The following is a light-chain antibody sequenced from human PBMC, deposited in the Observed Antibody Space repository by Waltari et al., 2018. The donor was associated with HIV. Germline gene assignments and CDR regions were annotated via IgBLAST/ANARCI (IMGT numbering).Light chain of an antibody. V-gene: IGKV1-39*01. CDR1: QSISSY. CDR2: AAS. J-gene: IGKJ2*01. CDR3: QQSYSTPPGYT. Sequence: DIQMTQSPSSLSASVGDRVTITCRASQSISSYLNWYQQKPGKAPNLLIYAASTLQSGVPSRFSGSGSGTDLTLTISSLQPEDFATYYCQQSYSTPPGYTFGQGTMLEIK.